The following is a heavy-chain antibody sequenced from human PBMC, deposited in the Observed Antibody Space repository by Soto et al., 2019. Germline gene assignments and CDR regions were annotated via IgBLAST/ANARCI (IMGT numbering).Heavy chain of an antibody. CDR1: GYTFTSYY. CDR2: INPSGGST. J-gene: IGHJ6*02. Sequence: PSVKVSCKASGYTFTSYYMHWVRQAPGQGLEWMGIINPSGGSTSYAQKFQGRVTMTRDTSTSTVYMELSSLRSEDTAVYYCARVGSGGHYYYYYYGMDVWGQGTTVTVSS. CDR3: ARVGSGGHYYYYYYGMDV. V-gene: IGHV1-46*01. D-gene: IGHD2-15*01.